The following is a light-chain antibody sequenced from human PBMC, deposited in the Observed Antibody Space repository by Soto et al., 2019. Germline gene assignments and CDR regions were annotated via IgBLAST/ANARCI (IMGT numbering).Light chain of an antibody. V-gene: IGLV2-14*01. CDR1: SSDVGGYNY. Sequence: QSALTQPASVSGSPGQSITISCTGTSSDVGGYNYVSWYQQHPGKAPKLMIYEVNNRPSGVSDRFSGSKSGNTSSLTLSGLQADDEADSYCSSYSSGSTLVGFGGGTKLTVL. CDR2: EVN. J-gene: IGLJ2*01. CDR3: SSYSSGSTLVG.